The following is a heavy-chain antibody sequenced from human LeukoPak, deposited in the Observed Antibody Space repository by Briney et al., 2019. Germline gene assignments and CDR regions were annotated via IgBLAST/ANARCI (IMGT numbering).Heavy chain of an antibody. CDR1: GFNFASHW. V-gene: IGHV3-74*01. CDR2: INSGGSGT. Sequence: PGGSLRLSCAASGFNFASHWMHWVRQTPGKGLVWVSRINSGGSGTSYADSVEGRFTISRDNAKNTLYLQMNSLRAEDTAVYYCARGLVHDTSGYYSDYWGQGTLVTVSS. D-gene: IGHD3-22*01. J-gene: IGHJ4*02. CDR3: ARGLVHDTSGYYSDY.